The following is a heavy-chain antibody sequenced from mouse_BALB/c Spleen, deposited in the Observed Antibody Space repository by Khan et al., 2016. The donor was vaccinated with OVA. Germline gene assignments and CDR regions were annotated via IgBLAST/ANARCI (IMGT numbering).Heavy chain of an antibody. CDR1: GYSITSDYA. CDR3: ARSVTITTVVATDFAY. J-gene: IGHJ2*01. CDR2: ISYSGRT. Sequence: VQLKESGPGLVKPSQSLSLTCTVTGYSITSDYAWNWIRQFPGNKLEWMGYISYSGRTNYNPSLKSRISITRDTSKNQFFLQLNSVTTEDTATYYCARSVTITTVVATDFAYWGQGTTLTVSS. V-gene: IGHV3-2*02. D-gene: IGHD1-1*01.